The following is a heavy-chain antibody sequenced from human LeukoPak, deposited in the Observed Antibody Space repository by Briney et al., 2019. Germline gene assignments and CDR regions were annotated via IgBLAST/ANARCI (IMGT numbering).Heavy chain of an antibody. CDR3: ARGTIGYCSGDNCFYYFGIDV. J-gene: IGHJ6*02. CDR2: ISSSGSDI. CDR1: GFTFNEYY. V-gene: IGHV3-11*01. D-gene: IGHD2-15*01. Sequence: PGGSLRLSCAASGFTFNEYYMTWIRQAPGKGLEWVSYISSSGSDIYYTDSVKGRFTISRDNAKNSLFLQMNSLRAEDTAVYYCARGTIGYCSGDNCFYYFGIDVWGQGTTVIVS.